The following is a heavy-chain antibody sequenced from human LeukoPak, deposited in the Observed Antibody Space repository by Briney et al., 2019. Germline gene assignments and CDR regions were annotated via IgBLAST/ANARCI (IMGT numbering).Heavy chain of an antibody. CDR1: GGTFSSYA. V-gene: IGHV1-69*05. J-gene: IGHJ4*02. CDR2: IIPIFGTA. Sequence: SVKVSCKASGGTFSSYAISWVRQAPGQGLEWMGRIIPIFGTANYAQKFQGRVTITTDESTSTAYMEPSSLRSEDTAVYYCARGKYSSSWYWVYWGQGTLVTVSS. CDR3: ARGKYSSSWYWVY. D-gene: IGHD6-13*01.